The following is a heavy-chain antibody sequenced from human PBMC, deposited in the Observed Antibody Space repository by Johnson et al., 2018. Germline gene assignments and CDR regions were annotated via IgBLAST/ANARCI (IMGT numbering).Heavy chain of an antibody. CDR2: IYYSGST. D-gene: IGHD1-26*01. CDR1: GGSISSYY. Sequence: VQLQESGPGLVKPTETLSLTCTVSGGSISSYYWSWIRQPPGKGLEWIGYIYYSGSTNYNPSLKSRVTISVATSKNQFPLKLSSVTAAATAGYDCARVVGATGGAFDIWGQGTMVTVSS. CDR3: ARVVGATGGAFDI. J-gene: IGHJ3*02. V-gene: IGHV4-59*01.